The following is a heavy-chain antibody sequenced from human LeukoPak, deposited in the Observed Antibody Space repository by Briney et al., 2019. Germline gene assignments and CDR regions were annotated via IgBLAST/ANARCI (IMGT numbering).Heavy chain of an antibody. D-gene: IGHD3-22*01. J-gene: IGHJ4*02. CDR2: IHYSGST. V-gene: IGHV4-59*08. CDR1: GGSISSYY. CDR3: ARRSTSGYHYFDS. Sequence: SETLSLTCTVSGGSISSYYWSWIRQPPGKGLEYIGTIHYSGSTDYNPSLESRVTISVDSSRTQFSLKLSSVTAADTAVYYCARRSTSGYHYFDSWGQGTRVTVSS.